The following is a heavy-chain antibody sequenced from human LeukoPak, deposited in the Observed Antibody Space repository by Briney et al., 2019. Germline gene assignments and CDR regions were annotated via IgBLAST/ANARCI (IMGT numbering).Heavy chain of an antibody. CDR1: GYTFIGQY. Sequence: AAVKVSCKASGYTFIGQYMHWVRQAPGKGLEWMGWINSKSGGTKYAQEFQDRVIKSRDRSLSTAYMEASRLNYGGTAVYYCARGRVHSWSDAFDIWGQGTTVTVSS. J-gene: IGHJ3*02. CDR2: INSKSGGT. V-gene: IGHV1-2*02. CDR3: ARGRVHSWSDAFDI.